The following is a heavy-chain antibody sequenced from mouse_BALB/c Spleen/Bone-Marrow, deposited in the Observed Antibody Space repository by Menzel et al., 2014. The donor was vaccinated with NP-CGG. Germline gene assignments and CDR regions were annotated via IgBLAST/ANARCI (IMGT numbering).Heavy chain of an antibody. CDR3: ARGDYGNWNYAMDY. D-gene: IGHD2-1*01. V-gene: IGHV1-67*01. CDR1: GYTFTDYA. CDR2: TSTYSGNT. J-gene: IGHJ4*01. Sequence: QVQLKESGPELVRPGVSVKISCKGSGYTFTDYAMHWVKQSHAKSLEWIGVTSTYSGNTNYNQKFKGKATMTVDKSSSTAYMELARLTSEDSAIYYCARGDYGNWNYAMDYWGQGTSVTVSS.